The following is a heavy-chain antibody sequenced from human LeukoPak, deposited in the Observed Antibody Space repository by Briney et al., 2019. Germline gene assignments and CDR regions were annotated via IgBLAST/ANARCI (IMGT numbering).Heavy chain of an antibody. D-gene: IGHD1-1*01. Sequence: GGSLRLSCAASGFTFGTYDMYWIRPAPGKGLECVSSISRGGAYTYYADSVKGRFTISRDDSRNTLYLQMNRLRAEDTAVYYCSKKGQADNDGKPDWGQGTLVTVSS. CDR2: ISRGGAYT. CDR1: GFTFGTYD. V-gene: IGHV3-23*01. CDR3: SKKGQADNDGKPD. J-gene: IGHJ4*02.